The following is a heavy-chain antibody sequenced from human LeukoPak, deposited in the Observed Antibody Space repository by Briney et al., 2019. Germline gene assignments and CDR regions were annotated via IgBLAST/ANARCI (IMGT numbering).Heavy chain of an antibody. V-gene: IGHV4-30-4*01. D-gene: IGHD4-17*01. CDR2: IYYSEST. CDR1: GGSISSGVYY. J-gene: IGHJ4*02. Sequence: SQTLSLTCTVSGGSISSGVYYWSWIRQPPGKGLEWIGYIYYSESTFYNPSLKSRITISIDTSKNQFSLKLSSVTAADTAVYYCTREPTTNDYWGQGTLVTVSS. CDR3: TREPTTNDY.